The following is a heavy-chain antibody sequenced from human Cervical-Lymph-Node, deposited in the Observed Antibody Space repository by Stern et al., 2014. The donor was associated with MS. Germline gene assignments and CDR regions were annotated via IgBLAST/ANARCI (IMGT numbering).Heavy chain of an antibody. J-gene: IGHJ1*01. CDR1: GFTFSTYG. V-gene: IGHV3-48*02. D-gene: IGHD3-9*01. CDR3: ARTWRENTFDL. Sequence: EVQLVESGGGLVQPGGSLKLSCEASGFTFSTYGMSWVRQAPGKGLQWISFVSNRGITFHYADSVEGRFTMSRDNAGSSVHLQMHSLRDDDTAIYYCARTWRENTFDLWGQGTLVTISS. CDR2: VSNRGITF.